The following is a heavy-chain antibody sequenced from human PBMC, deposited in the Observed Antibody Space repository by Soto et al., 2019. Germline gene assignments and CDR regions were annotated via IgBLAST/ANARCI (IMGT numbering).Heavy chain of an antibody. J-gene: IGHJ4*02. CDR1: GGTFSSYT. Sequence: SVKVSCKASGGTFSSYTISWVRQAPGQGLEWMGRIIPILGIANYAQKFQGRVTITADKSTSTAYMELSSLRSEDTAVYYCARDRRYDYGDYAASDWGQGTLVTVSS. D-gene: IGHD4-17*01. V-gene: IGHV1-69*04. CDR2: IIPILGIA. CDR3: ARDRRYDYGDYAASD.